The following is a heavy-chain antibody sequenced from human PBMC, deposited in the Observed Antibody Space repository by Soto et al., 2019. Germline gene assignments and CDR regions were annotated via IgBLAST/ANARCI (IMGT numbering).Heavy chain of an antibody. J-gene: IGHJ6*03. D-gene: IGHD3-3*01. V-gene: IGHV3-23*01. CDR2: ISGSGGST. CDR3: AKVGDPYYDFWSGYGDYMDV. CDR1: GFTFSSYS. Sequence: GGSLRLSCAASGFTFSSYSMSWVRQAPGKGLEWVSAISGSGGSTYYADSVKGRFTISRDNSKNTLYLQMNSLRAEDTAVYYCAKVGDPYYDFWSGYGDYMDVWGKGTTVTVSS.